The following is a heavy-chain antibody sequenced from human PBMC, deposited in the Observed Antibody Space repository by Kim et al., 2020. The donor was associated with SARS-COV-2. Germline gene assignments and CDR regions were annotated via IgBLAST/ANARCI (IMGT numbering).Heavy chain of an antibody. CDR2: IIPILGIA. J-gene: IGHJ4*02. V-gene: IGHV1-69*04. Sequence: SVKVSCKASGGTFSSYAISWVRQAPGQGLEWMGRIIPILGIANYAQKFQGRVTITADKSTSTAYMELSSLRSEDTAVYYCARDRGSSGYYYLGWGQGTLVTVSS. CDR3: ARDRGSSGYYYLG. D-gene: IGHD3-22*01. CDR1: GGTFSSYA.